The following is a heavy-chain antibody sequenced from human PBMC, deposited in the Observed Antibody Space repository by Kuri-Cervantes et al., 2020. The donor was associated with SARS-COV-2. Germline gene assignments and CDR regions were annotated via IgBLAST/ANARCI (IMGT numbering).Heavy chain of an antibody. Sequence: ASVKVSCKASGYTFTSYGISWVRQAPGQGLEWMGWISAYNGNTNYAQKLQGRVTMTTDTSTSTAYMELSSLRSEDTAAYYCARGWRVLRFLEWFDYDAFDIWGQGTMVTDSS. J-gene: IGHJ3*02. CDR1: GYTFTSYG. V-gene: IGHV1-18*01. CDR2: ISAYNGNT. CDR3: ARGWRVLRFLEWFDYDAFDI. D-gene: IGHD3-3*01.